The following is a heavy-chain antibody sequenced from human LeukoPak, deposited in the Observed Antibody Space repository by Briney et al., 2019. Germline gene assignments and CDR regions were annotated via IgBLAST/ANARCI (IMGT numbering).Heavy chain of an antibody. D-gene: IGHD2-2*03. CDR3: ARRLDIVVVPAAGPFDP. CDR2: IYYSGNT. Sequence: NSSETLSLTCTVSGGSISSASYYWSWIRQPAGKGLEWIGSIYYSGNTHYNPSLKSRVTISVDTSKNQFSLKLSSVTAADTAVYYCARRLDIVVVPAAGPFDPWGQGTLVTVSS. J-gene: IGHJ5*02. V-gene: IGHV4-39*01. CDR1: GGSISSASYY.